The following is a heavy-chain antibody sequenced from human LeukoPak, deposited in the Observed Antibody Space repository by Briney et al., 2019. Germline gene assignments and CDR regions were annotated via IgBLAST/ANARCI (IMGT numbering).Heavy chain of an antibody. Sequence: PSETLSLTCTTSGVSINRFYWSWVRQPPGKGLEWIGNIYSGVPTYFNPSLKSRVTISVDTYKNQFSLNLTSVTAADTAMYYCVQTTGWPGFDYWGQGILVTVSS. V-gene: IGHV4-4*09. J-gene: IGHJ4*02. CDR3: VQTTGWPGFDY. CDR2: IYSGVPT. D-gene: IGHD1-1*01. CDR1: GVSINRFY.